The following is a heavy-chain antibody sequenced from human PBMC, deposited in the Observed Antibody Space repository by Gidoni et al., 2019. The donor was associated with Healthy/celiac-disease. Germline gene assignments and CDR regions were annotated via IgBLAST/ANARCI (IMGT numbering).Heavy chain of an antibody. V-gene: IGHV4-59*01. Sequence: QVQLQESGPGLVKPSETLSLTCTVSGGSISSYYWSWIRQPPGKGLEWIGYIYYSGSTNYNPSLKSRVTISVDTSKNQFSLKLSSVTAADTAVYYCARLLGLLGGFDYWGQGTLVTVSS. CDR3: ARLLGLLGGFDY. CDR1: GGSISSYY. J-gene: IGHJ4*02. D-gene: IGHD7-27*01. CDR2: IYYSGST.